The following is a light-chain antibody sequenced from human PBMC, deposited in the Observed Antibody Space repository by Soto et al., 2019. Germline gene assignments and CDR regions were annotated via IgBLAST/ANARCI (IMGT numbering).Light chain of an antibody. CDR3: MQALQTPLT. J-gene: IGKJ4*01. CDR1: QSLLHSNGYNY. CDR2: LGS. V-gene: IGKV2-28*01. Sequence: DIVMTQSPLSLPVTPGEPASISCRSSQSLLHSNGYNYLDWYLQKPGQSPQLLIYLGSNRASGVPDRVSCSGSGTDFTLNISRVEAEDVGVYYCMQALQTPLTFGGGTKVEIK.